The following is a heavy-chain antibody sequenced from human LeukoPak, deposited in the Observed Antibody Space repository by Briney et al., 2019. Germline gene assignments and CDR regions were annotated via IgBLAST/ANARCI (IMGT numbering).Heavy chain of an antibody. V-gene: IGHV3-30-3*01. D-gene: IGHD3-22*01. J-gene: IGHJ4*02. CDR3: ARGGVVTITTLDY. Sequence: LSLTCTVSGGSISSSSYYWGWVRQAPGKGLEWVAVISYDGNNKYYADSVKGRFTISRDNSKNTLYLQMNSLKAEDAAVYYCARGGVVTITTLDYWGQGTLVTVSS. CDR1: GGSISSSSYY. CDR2: ISYDGNNK.